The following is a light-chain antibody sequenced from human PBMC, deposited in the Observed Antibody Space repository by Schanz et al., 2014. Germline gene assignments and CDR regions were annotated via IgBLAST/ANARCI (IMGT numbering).Light chain of an antibody. J-gene: IGLJ3*02. CDR3: SSYTTSSTRL. Sequence: QSALTQPASVSGSPGQSITISCTGTSSDVGRYNYVSWYQQHPGKAPKLMIYDVSNRPSGVSNRFSGSKSGNTASLTISGLQAEDEADYYCSSYTTSSTRLFGGGTKLTVL. CDR1: SSDVGRYNY. V-gene: IGLV2-14*01. CDR2: DVS.